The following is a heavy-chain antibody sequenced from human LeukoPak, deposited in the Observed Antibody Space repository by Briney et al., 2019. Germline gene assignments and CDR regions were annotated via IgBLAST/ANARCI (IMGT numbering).Heavy chain of an antibody. D-gene: IGHD3-22*01. J-gene: IGHJ6*03. CDR2: IKQDGSEK. CDR3: ARGKADYYASGGYRYYNYYYMDV. Sequence: GGSLRLSCAASGFTFSSYWMSWVRQAPGKGLEWVANIKQDGSEKYYVESVKGRFTLSRDNAKNSLYLQMTGLRAEDTAVYYCARGKADYYASGGYRYYNYYYMDVWGKGTTVTVSS. V-gene: IGHV3-7*01. CDR1: GFTFSSYW.